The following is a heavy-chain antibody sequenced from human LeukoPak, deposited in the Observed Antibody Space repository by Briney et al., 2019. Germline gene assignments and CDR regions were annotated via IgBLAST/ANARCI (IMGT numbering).Heavy chain of an antibody. D-gene: IGHD6-13*01. J-gene: IGHJ3*02. CDR3: ARDREQQLVRFYNAFDI. V-gene: IGHV4-34*12. CDR2: IFYSGQT. CDR1: GGSFSGYY. Sequence: PSETLSLTCAVYGGSFSGYYWVWIRQPPGKGPEWVGTIFYSGQTYYNPSLKSRVTISVDTSKNQFSLKLRSVTAADTAVYYCARDREQQLVRFYNAFDIWGQGTMVTVSS.